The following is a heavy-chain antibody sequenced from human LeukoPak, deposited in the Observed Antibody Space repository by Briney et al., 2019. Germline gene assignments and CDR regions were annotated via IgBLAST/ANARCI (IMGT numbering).Heavy chain of an antibody. CDR2: MNPNSGNT. V-gene: IGHV1-8*03. D-gene: IGHD6-6*01. J-gene: IGHJ6*03. CDR3: ARGRPSSSLYYYYMDV. CDR1: GYTFTSYY. Sequence: ASVNVSCKASGYTFTSYYMHWVRQATGQGLEWMGWMNPNSGNTGYAQKFQGRVTITRNTSISTAYMELSSLRSEDTAVYYCARGRPSSSLYYYYMDVWGKGTTVTVSS.